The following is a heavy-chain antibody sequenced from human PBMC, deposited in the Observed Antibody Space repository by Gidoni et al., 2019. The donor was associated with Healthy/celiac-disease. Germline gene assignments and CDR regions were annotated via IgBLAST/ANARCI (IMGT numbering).Heavy chain of an antibody. J-gene: IGHJ6*02. CDR1: GGTFSSYA. D-gene: IGHD5-12*01. CDR3: ARLGGYSGYDSYYYGMDV. CDR2: IIPIFGTA. Sequence: QVQLVQSGAEVKKRGSSVKVSCKASGGTFSSYAISWVRQAPGQVLEWMGGIIPIFGTANYAQKFQGGVTITADESTSTAYMELSSLRSEDTAVYYCARLGGYSGYDSYYYGMDVWGQGTTVTVSS. V-gene: IGHV1-69*01.